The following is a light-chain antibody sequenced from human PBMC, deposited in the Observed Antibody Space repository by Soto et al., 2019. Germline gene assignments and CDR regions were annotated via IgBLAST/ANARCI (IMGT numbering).Light chain of an antibody. CDR3: SSHSSSTDRVV. Sequence: QSVLTQPASVSGSPGQSITISCTGTSSDVGGHNYVSWYQQHPGKAPKLIINEVSNRPSGVSNRFSGSKSGNTASLTISGLQAEDEADFYCSSHSSSTDRVVFGGGTKLTVL. CDR1: SSDVGGHNY. V-gene: IGLV2-14*01. CDR2: EVS. J-gene: IGLJ2*01.